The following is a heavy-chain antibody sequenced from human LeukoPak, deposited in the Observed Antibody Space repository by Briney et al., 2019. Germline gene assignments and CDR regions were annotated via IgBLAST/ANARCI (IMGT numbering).Heavy chain of an antibody. Sequence: GGSLRLSCAASGFTFSDHYMDWVRQAPGKGLEWVGRTRNKANSYTTEYAASVKGRFTISRDDSKNSLYLQMNSLKTEDTAVYYCARLYYGSGSYPPHYYYYYMDVWGKGTTVTVSS. CDR1: GFTFSDHY. CDR3: ARLYYGSGSYPPHYYYYYMDV. J-gene: IGHJ6*03. D-gene: IGHD3-10*01. V-gene: IGHV3-72*01. CDR2: TRNKANSYTT.